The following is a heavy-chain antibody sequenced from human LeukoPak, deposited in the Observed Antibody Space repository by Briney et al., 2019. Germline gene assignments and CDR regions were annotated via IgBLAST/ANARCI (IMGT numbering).Heavy chain of an antibody. J-gene: IGHJ4*02. CDR1: GFTFSSYS. Sequence: GGSLRLSCAASGFTFSSYSMNWARQAPGKGLEWVSSISSSSSYIYYADSVKGRFTISRDNAKNSLYLQMNSLRAEDTAVYYCARVGQQQEHTFDYWGQGTLVTVSS. CDR3: ARVGQQQEHTFDY. V-gene: IGHV3-21*01. D-gene: IGHD6-13*01. CDR2: ISSSSSYI.